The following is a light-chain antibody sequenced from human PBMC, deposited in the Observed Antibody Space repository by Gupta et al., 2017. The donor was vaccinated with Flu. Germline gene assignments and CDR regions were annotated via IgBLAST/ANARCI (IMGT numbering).Light chain of an antibody. J-gene: IGKJ3*01. V-gene: IGKV3-11*01. CDR2: DAS. CDR1: QSLSIY. Sequence: ATLTCRASQSLSIYLAWYQQKPSQAPMPLIYDASNRATGIPARFSGSGSGTDFTLTISSLEPEDYAVYYCQQRSNWPPLFTFGPGTKVDIK. CDR3: QQRSNWPPLFT.